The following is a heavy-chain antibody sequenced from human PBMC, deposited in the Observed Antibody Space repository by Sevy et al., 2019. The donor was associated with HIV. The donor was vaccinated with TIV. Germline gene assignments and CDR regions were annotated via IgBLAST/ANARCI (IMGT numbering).Heavy chain of an antibody. J-gene: IGHJ3*02. CDR1: GGSISSGDYY. CDR2: IYYSGST. Sequence: SETLSLTCTVSGGSISSGDYYWSWIRQPPGKGLEWIGYIYYSGSTYYNPSLKSPVTISVDTSKNQFSLKLSSVTAAFTAVYYCARGRGSSKYYDILTGAFDIWGQGTMVTVSS. V-gene: IGHV4-30-4*01. D-gene: IGHD3-9*01. CDR3: ARGRGSSKYYDILTGAFDI.